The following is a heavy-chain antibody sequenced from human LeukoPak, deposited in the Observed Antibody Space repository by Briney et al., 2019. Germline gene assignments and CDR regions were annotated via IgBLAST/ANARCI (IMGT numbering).Heavy chain of an antibody. V-gene: IGHV4-31*03. J-gene: IGHJ4*02. CDR2: IYYSGST. CDR3: ARLRHNGYSYGYVDY. D-gene: IGHD5-18*01. Sequence: PSQTLSLTCTVSGGSISRSGYYWSWIRQHPGKGLEWIGYIYYSGSTYYNPSLRSRITISLDTSKNQFSLKLSSVIAADTAVYYCARLRHNGYSYGYVDYWGQGTLVTASS. CDR1: GGSISRSGYY.